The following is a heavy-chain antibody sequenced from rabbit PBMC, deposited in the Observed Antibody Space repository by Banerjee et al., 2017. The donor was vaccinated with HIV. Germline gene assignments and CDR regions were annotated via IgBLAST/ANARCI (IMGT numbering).Heavy chain of an antibody. D-gene: IGHD6-1*01. Sequence: QEQLEESGGDLVKPGASLTLTCTASGFSFSSSYYMCWVRQAPGKGLEWIACIYAGSSGSNYYASWAKGRFTISKTSSTTVTLQMTSLTAADTATYFCARSYYAGYGGYGDANLYYFNVWGPGTLVTVS. CDR1: GFSFSSSYY. CDR2: IYAGSSGSN. V-gene: IGHV1S45*01. J-gene: IGHJ4*01. CDR3: ARSYYAGYGGYGDANLYYFNV.